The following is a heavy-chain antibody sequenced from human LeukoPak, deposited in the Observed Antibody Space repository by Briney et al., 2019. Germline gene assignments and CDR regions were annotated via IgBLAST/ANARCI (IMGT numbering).Heavy chain of an antibody. D-gene: IGHD3/OR15-3a*01. CDR2: IYPGDSGP. V-gene: IGHV5-51*01. CDR1: GYSFTSYC. J-gene: IGHJ4*02. Sequence: GESLKISCKVSGYSFTSYCIGWVRQMPGKGLEWMGIIYPGDSGPTYSPSFQGQVTISVDKSINTAYLQWSSLQASDTAMYYCGMSGDRVPLQDDVFDVWGQGTLVTVSS. CDR3: GMSGDRVPLQDDVFDV.